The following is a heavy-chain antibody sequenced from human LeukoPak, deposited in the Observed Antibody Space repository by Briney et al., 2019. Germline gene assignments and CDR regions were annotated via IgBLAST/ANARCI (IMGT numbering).Heavy chain of an antibody. J-gene: IGHJ4*02. Sequence: SVKVSCKASGGTFSSYAISWVRQAPGQGLEWMGGIIPIFGTANYAQKFQGRVTITADKSTSTAYMELSSLRSEDTAVYYCARDRVDTAMDAPFDYWGQGTLVTVSS. D-gene: IGHD5-18*01. CDR3: ARDRVDTAMDAPFDY. CDR2: IIPIFGTA. V-gene: IGHV1-69*06. CDR1: GGTFSSYA.